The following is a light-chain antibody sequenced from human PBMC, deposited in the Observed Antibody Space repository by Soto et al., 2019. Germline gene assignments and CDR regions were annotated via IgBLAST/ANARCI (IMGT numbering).Light chain of an antibody. J-gene: IGKJ1*01. Sequence: DIQMTQSPSSLSASVGDRVTITCRASQSISSYLNWYQQKPGKAPELLIYAASSLQSGVPSRFSGSGSGTDFTLTISSLQPEDFATYYCQLSYSTPPWTFGQGTKVEIK. CDR1: QSISSY. CDR2: AAS. V-gene: IGKV1-39*01. CDR3: QLSYSTPPWT.